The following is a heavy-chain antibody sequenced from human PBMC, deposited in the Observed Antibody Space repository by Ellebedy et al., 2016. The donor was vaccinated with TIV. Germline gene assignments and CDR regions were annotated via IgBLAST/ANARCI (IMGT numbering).Heavy chain of an antibody. CDR1: GYTFTSYD. V-gene: IGHV1-8*03. Sequence: AVSVKVSCKASGYTFTSYDINWVRQATGQGLEWMGWMNPNSGNRGYAQKFQGRVTISRNTSISTAYMELSSLRSEDTAVYFCARDSGSFGFDPWGQGTLVTVSS. CDR3: ARDSGSFGFDP. D-gene: IGHD3-10*01. J-gene: IGHJ5*02. CDR2: MNPNSGNR.